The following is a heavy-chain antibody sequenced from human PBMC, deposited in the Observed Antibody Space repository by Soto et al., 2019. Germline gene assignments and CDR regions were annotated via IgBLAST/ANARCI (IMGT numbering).Heavy chain of an antibody. CDR3: ARHIHNQGFEYYFES. CDR1: GGSITSSGSA. J-gene: IGHJ4*02. CDR2: IDYSGNI. D-gene: IGHD1-1*01. V-gene: IGHV4-39*01. Sequence: QLQLQESGPGLVKPSETLSLTCNASGGSITSSGSAWGWIRQSPGKGPEWIGTIDYSGNIYYIPSLKSLITISVDPSKNQISLKLSSVTAADTAVYYCARHIHNQGFEYYFESWGQGTLVTVSS.